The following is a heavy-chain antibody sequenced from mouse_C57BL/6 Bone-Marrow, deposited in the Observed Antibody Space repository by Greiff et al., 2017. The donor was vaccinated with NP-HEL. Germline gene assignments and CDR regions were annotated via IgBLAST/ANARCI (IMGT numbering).Heavy chain of an antibody. J-gene: IGHJ2*01. D-gene: IGHD1-1*01. CDR2: IWSGGST. Sequence: VNVVESGPGLVQPSQSLSITCTVSGFSLTSYGVPWVRQSPGKGLEWLGVIWSGGSTDYNAAFISSLSISKDNSKCQVVFRMNSLQADDTAIDYCARRGSTVYYLGYWGKGTTLTVAS. V-gene: IGHV2-2*01. CDR3: ARRGSTVYYLGY. CDR1: GFSLTSYG.